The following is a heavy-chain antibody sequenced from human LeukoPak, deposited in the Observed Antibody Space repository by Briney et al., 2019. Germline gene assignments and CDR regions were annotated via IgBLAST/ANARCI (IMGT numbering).Heavy chain of an antibody. Sequence: GGSLRLSCAASGFTFDNHAMHWVRQVPGKGLEWVALISWEGGKTNYADSVKGRFTISRDNAKNSLYLQMNSLRAEDTAVYYCARGPRVYFDYWGQGTLVTISS. CDR2: ISWEGGKT. CDR3: ARGPRVYFDY. V-gene: IGHV3-43*02. CDR1: GFTFDNHA. J-gene: IGHJ4*02.